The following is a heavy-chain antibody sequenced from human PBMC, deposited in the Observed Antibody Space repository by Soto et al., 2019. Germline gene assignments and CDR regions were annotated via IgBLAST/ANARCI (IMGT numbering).Heavy chain of an antibody. CDR2: IYYSGST. J-gene: IGHJ5*02. D-gene: IGHD2-15*01. Sequence: QVQLQESGPGLVKPSQTLSLTCTVSGGSISSGDYYWSWIRQHPGKGLEWIGYIYYSGSTYYNPSLNSRVTISVATSKNQFSLTLSSVTAAGTPVYYCARWSSGSRQGFDPWGQGTLVTVSS. CDR1: GGSISSGDYY. CDR3: ARWSSGSRQGFDP. V-gene: IGHV4-31*03.